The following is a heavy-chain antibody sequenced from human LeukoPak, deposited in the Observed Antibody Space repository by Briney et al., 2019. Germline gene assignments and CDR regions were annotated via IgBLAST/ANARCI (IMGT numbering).Heavy chain of an antibody. D-gene: IGHD2-15*01. CDR3: ARGYCSGGSCYSYYYYNYMDV. Sequence: SETLSLPCTVSGGPLSSSSYYLGWIRPPPGKGLEGVGGIPYSGSTNYNPSLKSRVTISVDTSKNQFSLKLSSVTAADTAVYYCARGYCSGGSCYSYYYYNYMDVWGKGTTVTVSS. CDR2: IPYSGST. CDR1: GGPLSSSSYY. J-gene: IGHJ6*03. V-gene: IGHV4-39*07.